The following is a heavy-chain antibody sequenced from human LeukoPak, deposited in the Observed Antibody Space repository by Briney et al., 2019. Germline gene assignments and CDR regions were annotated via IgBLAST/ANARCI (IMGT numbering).Heavy chain of an antibody. CDR1: GFTFSSYS. CDR3: AKFFDILTGYFDS. V-gene: IGHV3-23*01. Sequence: PGGSLRLSCAASGFTFSSYSMNWVRQAPGKGLEWVSAISGGGGSTHYADSVKGRFTISRDNSKNTLYLQMNSLRADDTAVYYCAKFFDILTGYFDSWGQGTLVTVSS. D-gene: IGHD3-9*01. CDR2: ISGGGGST. J-gene: IGHJ4*02.